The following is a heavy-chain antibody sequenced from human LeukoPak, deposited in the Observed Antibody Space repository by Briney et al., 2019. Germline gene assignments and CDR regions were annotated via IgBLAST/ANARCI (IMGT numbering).Heavy chain of an antibody. D-gene: IGHD2-2*01. V-gene: IGHV4-30-4*08. CDR3: ARARCSSTSCPLDY. CDR1: GGSISSGGYY. Sequence: SQTLSLTCTVSGGSISSGGYYWSWIRQHPGKGLEWIGYIYYSGSTYYNPSLKSRVTISVDTSKNQFSLKLSSVTAADTAVYYCARARCSSTSCPLDYWGQGTLVTVSS. J-gene: IGHJ4*02. CDR2: IYYSGST.